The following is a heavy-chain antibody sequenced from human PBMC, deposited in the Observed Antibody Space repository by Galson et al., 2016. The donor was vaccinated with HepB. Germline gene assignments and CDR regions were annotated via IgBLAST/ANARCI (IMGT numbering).Heavy chain of an antibody. D-gene: IGHD5-24*01. J-gene: IGHJ4*02. Sequence: SLRLSCAASGFTFSSYGMHWVRQAPGKGLEWVAVIWYDGSNKYYADSVKGRFTISRDNSKNTLYLQMNSLRAEDTAVYYCATEAPTLAPTLDYWGQGTLVTVSS. V-gene: IGHV3-33*01. CDR1: GFTFSSYG. CDR2: IWYDGSNK. CDR3: ATEAPTLAPTLDY.